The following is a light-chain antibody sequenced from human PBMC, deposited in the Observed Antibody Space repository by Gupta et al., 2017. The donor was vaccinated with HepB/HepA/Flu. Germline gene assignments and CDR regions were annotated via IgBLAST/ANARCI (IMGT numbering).Light chain of an antibody. Sequence: SFVLTQPPSPAVAPGEPARLTCGGNNIGSKSVNWYPQKPSQAPVLVLLVDTDRHSGCAGRFSDSISVNTATVTIDKVDAGEEDAYYCQVWDTGSGSRLVFGAGTTISVL. V-gene: IGLV3-21*02. J-gene: IGLJ1*01. CDR1: NIGSKS. CDR3: QVWDTGSGSRLV. CDR2: VDT.